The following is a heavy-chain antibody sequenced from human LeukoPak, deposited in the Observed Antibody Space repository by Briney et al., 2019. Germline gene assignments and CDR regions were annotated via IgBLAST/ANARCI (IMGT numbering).Heavy chain of an antibody. CDR3: AREAHSSSWHFDN. Sequence: PSETLSLTCTVSGGSISSGDYYWSWIRQPPGKGLEWIGYIYYSGSTNYNSSLKSRVTISIDTSKNQFSLKLSSVTAADTAVYYCAREAHSSSWHFDNWGQGTLVTVSS. J-gene: IGHJ4*02. V-gene: IGHV4-61*08. CDR2: IYYSGST. CDR1: GGSISSGDYY. D-gene: IGHD3-22*01.